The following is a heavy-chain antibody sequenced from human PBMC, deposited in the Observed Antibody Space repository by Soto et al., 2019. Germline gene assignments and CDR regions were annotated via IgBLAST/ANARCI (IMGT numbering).Heavy chain of an antibody. D-gene: IGHD3-3*01. J-gene: IGHJ6*02. CDR2: IFSNDEK. Sequence: SGPTLVNPTETLTLTRTVSGFSLSNARMGVSWIRQPPGKALEWLAHIFSNDEKSYSTSLKSRLTISKDTSKSQVVLTMTNMDPVDTATYYCARITQSAGYDFWSGYYPYYYYGMDVWGQGTTVTVSS. V-gene: IGHV2-26*01. CDR1: GFSLSNARMG. CDR3: ARITQSAGYDFWSGYYPYYYYGMDV.